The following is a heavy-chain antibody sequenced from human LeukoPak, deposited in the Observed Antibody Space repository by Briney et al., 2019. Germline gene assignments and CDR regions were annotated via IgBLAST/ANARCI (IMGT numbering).Heavy chain of an antibody. Sequence: ASVKVSCKASGYTFTSYYMHWVRQAPGQGLEWMGIINPSGGSTSYAQKFQGRVTMTRDTSTSTVYMELSSLRSEDTAVYYCARDGVVVAATPSWFDPWGQGTLVTVSS. V-gene: IGHV1-46*01. CDR2: INPSGGST. J-gene: IGHJ5*02. CDR1: GYTFTSYY. D-gene: IGHD2-15*01. CDR3: ARDGVVVAATPSWFDP.